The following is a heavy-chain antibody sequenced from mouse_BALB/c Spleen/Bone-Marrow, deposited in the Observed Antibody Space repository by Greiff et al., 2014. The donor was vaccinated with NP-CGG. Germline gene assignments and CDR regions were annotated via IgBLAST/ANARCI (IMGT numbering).Heavy chain of an antibody. V-gene: IGHV10-1*02. CDR2: IRSKSNNYAT. CDR3: VRHQIYPWYFDV. CDR1: GFTFNTYA. D-gene: IGHD2-1*01. J-gene: IGHJ1*01. Sequence: LVESGGGLVQPKGSLKLSCAASGFTFNTYAMNWVRQAPGKGLEWVARIRSKSNNYATYYADSVKDRFTISRDDSQNMLYLQMHNLKTEDTAMYYCVRHQIYPWYFDVWGAGTTVTVSS.